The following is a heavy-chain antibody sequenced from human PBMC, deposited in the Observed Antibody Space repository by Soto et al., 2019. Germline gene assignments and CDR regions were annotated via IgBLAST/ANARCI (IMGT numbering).Heavy chain of an antibody. CDR3: ARTLYGDNVDY. J-gene: IGHJ4*02. CDR2: MNPNSGNT. V-gene: IGHV1-8*01. D-gene: IGHD4-17*01. Sequence: QVQLVQSGAEVKKPGASVKVSCKASGYTFTSYDINWVRQATGQGLEWMGWMNPNSGNTGYAQKFKGRVSRTRNTSTSTAYMGLSSLRSEDTAVYYCARTLYGDNVDYWGQGTLVTVSS. CDR1: GYTFTSYD.